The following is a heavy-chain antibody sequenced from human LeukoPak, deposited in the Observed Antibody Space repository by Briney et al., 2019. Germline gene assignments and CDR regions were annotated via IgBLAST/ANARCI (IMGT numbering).Heavy chain of an antibody. CDR3: TRDLGLGYCSSTSCYGWGELPRDYYYYYYMDV. CDR1: GFTFGDYA. J-gene: IGHJ6*03. CDR2: IRSKAYGGTT. Sequence: GGSLRLSCTASGFTFGDYAMSWVRQAPGKGLEWVGFIRSKAYGGTTEYAASVKGRFTISRDDSKSIAYLQMNSLKTEDTAVYYCTRDLGLGYCSSTSCYGWGELPRDYYYYYYMDVWGKGTTVTVSS. D-gene: IGHD2-2*01. V-gene: IGHV3-49*04.